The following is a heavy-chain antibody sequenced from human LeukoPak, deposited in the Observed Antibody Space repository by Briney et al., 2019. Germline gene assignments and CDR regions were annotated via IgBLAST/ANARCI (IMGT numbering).Heavy chain of an antibody. CDR2: IYYTGSS. CDR3: ARGERSGSYGYYLDY. CDR1: GGSISTYY. J-gene: IGHJ4*02. Sequence: PSETLSLTCTVSGGSISTYYWSWIRQPPGKGLEWIGRIYYTGSSNYNPSVKSRVTISVDTSKNQFSLNLSSLTAADTAVYYCARGERSGSYGYYLDYWGQGTLVTVSS. D-gene: IGHD1-26*01. V-gene: IGHV4-59*01.